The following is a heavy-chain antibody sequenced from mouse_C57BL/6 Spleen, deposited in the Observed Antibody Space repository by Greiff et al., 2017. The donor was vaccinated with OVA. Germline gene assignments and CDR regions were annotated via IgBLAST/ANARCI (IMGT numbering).Heavy chain of an antibody. Sequence: VQLQQPGAELVRPGSSVKLSCKASGYTFTSYWMNWVKQRPIQGLEWIGNIDPSDSETHYNQNFNDKATFTLDKSSSTAYMQLSSLTSEDSAVYYCARLYYSNWDFAYWGQGTLVTVSA. D-gene: IGHD2-5*01. CDR2: IDPSDSET. CDR1: GYTFTSYW. CDR3: ARLYYSNWDFAY. J-gene: IGHJ3*01. V-gene: IGHV1-52*01.